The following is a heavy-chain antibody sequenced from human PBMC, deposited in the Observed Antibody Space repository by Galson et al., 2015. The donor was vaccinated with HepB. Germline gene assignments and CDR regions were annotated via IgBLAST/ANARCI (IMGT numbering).Heavy chain of an antibody. D-gene: IGHD6-6*01. CDR2: ISSSSSYT. Sequence: SLRLSCAASGFTFSDYYMSWIRQAPGKGLEWVSYISSSSSYTNYADSVKGRFTISRDNAKNSLYLQMNSLRAEDTAVYYCARMQLGRSFDYWGQGTLVTVSS. J-gene: IGHJ4*02. V-gene: IGHV3-11*06. CDR1: GFTFSDYY. CDR3: ARMQLGRSFDY.